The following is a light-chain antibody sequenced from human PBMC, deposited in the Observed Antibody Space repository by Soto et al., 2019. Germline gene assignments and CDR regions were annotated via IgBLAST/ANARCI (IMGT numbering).Light chain of an antibody. V-gene: IGKV3-20*01. Sequence: EIVLTQSPGTLSLSPGERDTLSCRASQSVSSSYLAWYQQKPGQAPRLLIYGASSRATGIPDRFSGSGSGTDFTLTISRLEPEDFAVYYCQQYGSSPFTFGPGTKVDIK. CDR3: QQYGSSPFT. CDR1: QSVSSSY. CDR2: GAS. J-gene: IGKJ3*01.